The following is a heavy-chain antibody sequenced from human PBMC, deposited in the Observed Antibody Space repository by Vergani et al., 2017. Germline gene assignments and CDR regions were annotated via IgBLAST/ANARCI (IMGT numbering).Heavy chain of an antibody. CDR2: ISYSGST. D-gene: IGHD5-18*01. CDR3: ARSLDNYSYPPFDY. V-gene: IGHV4-59*01. J-gene: IGHJ4*02. CDR1: GSPISSYY. Sequence: QVQLQESGPGLVKPSETLSPICSVPGSPISSYYWSWNRQPPGKGLEWIEYISYSGSTNYNPSLQSRVTISGDTSKNQFALKMNSVTAADTAVYYCARSLDNYSYPPFDYWSQRTLVTVSA.